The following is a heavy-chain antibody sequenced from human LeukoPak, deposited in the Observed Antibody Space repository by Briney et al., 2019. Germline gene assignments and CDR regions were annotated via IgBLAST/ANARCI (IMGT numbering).Heavy chain of an antibody. CDR3: ARHNGVSYLDY. J-gene: IGHJ4*02. CDR2: IHHSGDT. D-gene: IGHD2-8*01. CDR1: GGSISSSY. Sequence: PSETLSLTCTVSGGSISSSYWSWVRQPPGKGLEYIGFIHHSGDTKYNPSLKSRVTMSVDTSKSQFSLRLSSVTAADSAVYYCARHNGVSYLDYWAQGTLVTVSS. V-gene: IGHV4-59*01.